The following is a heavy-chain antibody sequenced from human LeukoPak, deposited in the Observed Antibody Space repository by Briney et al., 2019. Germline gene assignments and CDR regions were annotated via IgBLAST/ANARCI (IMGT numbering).Heavy chain of an antibody. CDR2: INPNSGGT. Sequence: ASVKVSCKASGYTFTGYYMHWVRQAPGQGLEWMGRINPNSGGTNYAQKFQGRVTMTRDTSISTAYMELSRLRSDDTAVYYCARGSGTRRQTGNNYFDPWGQGTLVTVSS. J-gene: IGHJ5*02. D-gene: IGHD5-24*01. V-gene: IGHV1-2*06. CDR3: ARGSGTRRQTGNNYFDP. CDR1: GYTFTGYY.